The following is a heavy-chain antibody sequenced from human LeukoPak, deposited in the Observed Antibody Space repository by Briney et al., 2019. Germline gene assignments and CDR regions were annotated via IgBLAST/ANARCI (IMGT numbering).Heavy chain of an antibody. D-gene: IGHD3-9*01. Sequence: SETLSLTCAVYGGSFSGYYWSWIRQPPGKGLEWIGEINHSGSTNYNPSLKSRVTISVDTSKNQFSLKLSSVTAADTAVYYCARSVSRYFDWLLPLPYFDYWGQGTLVTVSS. CDR1: GGSFSGYY. CDR3: ARSVSRYFDWLLPLPYFDY. CDR2: INHSGST. V-gene: IGHV4-34*01. J-gene: IGHJ4*02.